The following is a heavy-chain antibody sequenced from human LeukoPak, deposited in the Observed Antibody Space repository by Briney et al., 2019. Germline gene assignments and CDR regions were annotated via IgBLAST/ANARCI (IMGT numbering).Heavy chain of an antibody. J-gene: IGHJ4*02. V-gene: IGHV3-30*02. Sequence: QPGGSLRLSCGASGFTFSSYGMHWVRQAPGKGLEWVAFIRYDGRNKYYAESVKGRFTISRDNSKNTLYLQMNSLRAEDTAVYYCAKDSARKSIVGSTTRGVNDYWGQGTLVPVSS. CDR3: AKDSARKSIVGSTTRGVNDY. CDR2: IRYDGRNK. D-gene: IGHD1-26*01. CDR1: GFTFSSYG.